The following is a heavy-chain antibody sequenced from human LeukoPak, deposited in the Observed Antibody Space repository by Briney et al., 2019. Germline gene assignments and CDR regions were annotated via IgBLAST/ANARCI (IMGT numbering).Heavy chain of an antibody. J-gene: IGHJ2*01. CDR1: GFTVSSHY. D-gene: IGHD2-8*01. Sequence: GGSLRLSCAASGFTVSSHYMSWVRQAPGKGLEWVSVFYSGLGTYYADSVKGRFTISSDNSKNTLYLQMNSLRAEDTAVYYCARDNELDLWGRGTLVTVSS. V-gene: IGHV3-53*01. CDR2: FYSGLGT. CDR3: ARDNELDL.